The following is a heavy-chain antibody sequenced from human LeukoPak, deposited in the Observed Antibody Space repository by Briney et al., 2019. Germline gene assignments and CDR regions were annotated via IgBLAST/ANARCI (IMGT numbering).Heavy chain of an antibody. CDR1: GGTFSSYA. V-gene: IGHV1-69*06. Sequence: ASVKVSCKASGGTFSSYAISWVRQAPGQGLEWMGGIIPIFGTANYAQKFQGRVTITADKSTSTAYMELSSLRSEDTAVYYCARELRDYGDYEDWGQGTLVTVSS. CDR2: IIPIFGTA. J-gene: IGHJ1*01. CDR3: ARELRDYGDYED. D-gene: IGHD4-17*01.